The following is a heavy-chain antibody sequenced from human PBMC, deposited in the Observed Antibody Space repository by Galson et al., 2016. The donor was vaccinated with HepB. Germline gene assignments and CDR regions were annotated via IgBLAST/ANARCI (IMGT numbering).Heavy chain of an antibody. CDR1: GFTFDDYA. Sequence: SLRLSCAASGFTFDDYAMHWVRQAPGKGLEWVSGINWNSGRIGYADSVKGRFTISRDSAKKSLFLQMNSLRVEDTALYYCTKDISRWFGERGYKYGMDVWGQGTTVTVSS. D-gene: IGHD3-10*01. CDR2: INWNSGRI. V-gene: IGHV3-9*01. J-gene: IGHJ6*02. CDR3: TKDISRWFGERGYKYGMDV.